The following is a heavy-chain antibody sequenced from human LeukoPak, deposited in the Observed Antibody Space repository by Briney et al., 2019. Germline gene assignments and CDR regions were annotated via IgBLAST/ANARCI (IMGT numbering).Heavy chain of an antibody. V-gene: IGHV1-2*02. CDR2: INPNSGGT. D-gene: IGHD6-19*01. J-gene: IGHJ4*02. CDR1: GYTFTGYY. CDR3: AREMSVAGYYFDS. Sequence: ASVKVSRKASGYTFTGYYMHWVRQAPGQGLEWMGWINPNSGGTNYAQKFQGRVTMTRDTSISTAYMELSRLRSDDTAVYYCAREMSVAGYYFDSWGQGTLVTVSS.